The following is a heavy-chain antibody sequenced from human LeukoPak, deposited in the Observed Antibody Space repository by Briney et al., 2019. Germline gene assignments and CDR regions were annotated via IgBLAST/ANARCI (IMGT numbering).Heavy chain of an antibody. CDR2: ISYDGSNK. J-gene: IGHJ4*02. CDR3: ARGLRRGYSGYTDY. D-gene: IGHD5-12*01. CDR1: GFTFSSYA. V-gene: IGHV3-30*04. Sequence: GRSLRLSCAASGFTFSSYAMHWVRQAPGKGLEWVAVISYDGSNKYYADSVKGRFTISRDNSKNTLYLQMNSLRAEDTAVYYCARGLRRGYSGYTDYWGQGTLVTVSS.